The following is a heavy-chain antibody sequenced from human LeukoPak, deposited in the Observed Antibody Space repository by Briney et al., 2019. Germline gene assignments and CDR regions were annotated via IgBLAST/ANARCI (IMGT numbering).Heavy chain of an antibody. CDR1: GYTFTEYY. D-gene: IGHD2/OR15-2a*01. Sequence: ASVKVSCKASGYTFTEYYIHWVRQAPGQGLEWMGWINPNSGVTKYAQKFQGRVTMARGTSINTAYMELSSLRSDDTSIYYCARDSSLRPFDYWGQGTLVSVSS. V-gene: IGHV1-2*02. CDR3: ARDSSLRPFDY. CDR2: INPNSGVT. J-gene: IGHJ4*02.